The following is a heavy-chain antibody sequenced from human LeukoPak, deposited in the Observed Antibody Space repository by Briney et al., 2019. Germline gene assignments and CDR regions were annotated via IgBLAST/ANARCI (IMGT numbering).Heavy chain of an antibody. D-gene: IGHD3-16*01. CDR2: IKLDGTEK. CDR1: GFTFSSYW. Sequence: GGSLRLSCVASGFTFSSYWMHWVRQAPGKGLEWVANIKLDGTEKYYVDSVKGRFTISRDNAKNSLYLQMNSLRAEDTAVYYCASDRFYFGVWGQGTLVTVSS. J-gene: IGHJ4*02. V-gene: IGHV3-7*05. CDR3: ASDRFYFGV.